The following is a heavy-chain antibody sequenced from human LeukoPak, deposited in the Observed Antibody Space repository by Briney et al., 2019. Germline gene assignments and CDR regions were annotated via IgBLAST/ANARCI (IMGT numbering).Heavy chain of an antibody. V-gene: IGHV3-15*01. CDR3: TPDCTVTTS. Sequence: PGGSLRLSCAASGFTFSEAWMTWVRQAPGKGLEWVGRVKRKIDGETTDLNAPVKGRFIISRDDSKSTFYLQMNSLKTEDTAVCYCTPDCTVTTSWGRGTLVTVSA. CDR1: GFTFSEAW. J-gene: IGHJ5*02. D-gene: IGHD4-17*01. CDR2: VKRKIDGETT.